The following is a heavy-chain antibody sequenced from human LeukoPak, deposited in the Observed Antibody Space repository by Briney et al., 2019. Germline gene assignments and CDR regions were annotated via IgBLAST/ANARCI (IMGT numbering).Heavy chain of an antibody. Sequence: SVKVSCKASGGTFSSYAISWVRQAPGQGLEWMGGIIPIFGTANYAQKLQGRVTMTTDTSTSTAYMELRSLRSDDTAVYYCARASTPRGSWFDPWGQGTLVTVSS. CDR2: IIPIFGTA. CDR1: GGTFSSYA. J-gene: IGHJ5*02. D-gene: IGHD2-15*01. CDR3: ARASTPRGSWFDP. V-gene: IGHV1-69*05.